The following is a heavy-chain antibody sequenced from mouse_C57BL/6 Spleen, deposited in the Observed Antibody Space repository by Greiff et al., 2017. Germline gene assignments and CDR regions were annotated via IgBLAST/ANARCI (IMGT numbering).Heavy chain of an antibody. D-gene: IGHD1-1*01. Sequence: QVQLQQPGAELVRPGSSVKLSCKASGYTFTSYWMDWVKQRPGQGLEWIGNIYPSDSENHYNQKFKDKATLTVDKSSSTAYMQLSSLTSEDSAVYYCARDGSSYRFAYWGQGTLVTVSA. V-gene: IGHV1-61*01. J-gene: IGHJ3*01. CDR2: IYPSDSEN. CDR1: GYTFTSYW. CDR3: ARDGSSYRFAY.